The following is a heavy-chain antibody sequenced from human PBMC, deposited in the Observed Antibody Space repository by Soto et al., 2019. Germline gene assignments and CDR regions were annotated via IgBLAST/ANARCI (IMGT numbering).Heavy chain of an antibody. CDR2: ISYDGSNK. J-gene: IGHJ6*02. Sequence: QVQLVESVGGVVQPGRSLRVSCAASGITISNYFMYWVRQAPGKGLEWVAAISYDGSNKHYSDSVKGRFTISRENSENTLFLQMNSLRDEATAVCYCVAVDQYYAMGVWGQGTTVAVSS. CDR3: VAVDQYYAMGV. V-gene: IGHV3-30-3*01. D-gene: IGHD2-2*01. CDR1: GITISNYF.